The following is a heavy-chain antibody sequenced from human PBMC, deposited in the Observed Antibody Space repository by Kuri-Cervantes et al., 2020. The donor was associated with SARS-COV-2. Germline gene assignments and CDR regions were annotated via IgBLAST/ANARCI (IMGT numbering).Heavy chain of an antibody. J-gene: IGHJ4*02. D-gene: IGHD3-10*01. Sequence: GSLRLSCTVSGGSISSSSYYWGWIRQPPGKGLEWIGSIYYSGSTYYNPSLKGRVTISVDTSKNQFSLKLSSVTAADTAVYYCARHPPEYYSLYYFDYWGQGTLVTVSS. CDR2: IYYSGST. V-gene: IGHV4-39*01. CDR1: GGSISSSSYY. CDR3: ARHPPEYYSLYYFDY.